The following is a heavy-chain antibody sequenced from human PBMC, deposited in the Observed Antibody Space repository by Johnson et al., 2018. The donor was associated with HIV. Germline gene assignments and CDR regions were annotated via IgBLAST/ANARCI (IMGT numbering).Heavy chain of an antibody. CDR1: GFTVNSNY. Sequence: QVQLVESGGGLVQPGGSLRLSCAASGFTVNSNYMSWIRQAPGKGLEWVSYISSSGSTIYYADSVKGRFTISRDNAKNSLYLQMNSLRAEDTAVYYCASSPMRYSSSAYAFDIWGQGTMVTVSS. V-gene: IGHV3-11*04. J-gene: IGHJ3*02. CDR3: ASSPMRYSSSAYAFDI. CDR2: ISSSGSTI. D-gene: IGHD6-6*01.